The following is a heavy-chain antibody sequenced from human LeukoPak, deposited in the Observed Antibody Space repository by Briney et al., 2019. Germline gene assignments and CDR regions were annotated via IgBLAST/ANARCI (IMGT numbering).Heavy chain of an antibody. CDR3: ASSGYYGSGRRKPYYYYYMDV. V-gene: IGHV1-2*02. J-gene: IGHJ6*03. CDR2: INPNSGVT. Sequence: ASVKVSCKASGYTFTGYYMHWVRQAPGQGLERMGWINPNSGVTNYAQKFQGRVTMTRDTSISTAYMELSRLRSDGTAVYYCASSGYYGSGRRKPYYYYYMDVWGKGTTVTVSS. CDR1: GYTFTGYY. D-gene: IGHD3-10*01.